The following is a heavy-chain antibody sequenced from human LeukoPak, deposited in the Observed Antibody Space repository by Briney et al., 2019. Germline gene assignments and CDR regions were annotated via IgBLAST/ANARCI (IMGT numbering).Heavy chain of an antibody. V-gene: IGHV4-34*01. CDR1: GGSFSGYY. CDR2: INHSGST. CDR3: AREYGSGSYLNWFDP. J-gene: IGHJ5*02. D-gene: IGHD3-10*01. Sequence: SETLSLTCAVYGGSFSGYYWSWIRQPPGKGLEWIGEINHSGSTNYNPSLKSRVTISVDTSKNQFSLKLSSVTAADTAVYYCAREYGSGSYLNWFDPWGQGTLVTVSS.